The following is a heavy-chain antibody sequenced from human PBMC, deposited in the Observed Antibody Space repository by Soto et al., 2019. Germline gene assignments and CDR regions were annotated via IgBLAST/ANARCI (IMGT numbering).Heavy chain of an antibody. V-gene: IGHV4-34*01. CDR3: ARAASNWSGYRG. CDR2: INHSGST. D-gene: IGHD3-3*01. CDR1: GGSFSGYY. Sequence: QVQLQQWGAGLLKPSETLSLTCAVYGGSFSGYYWSWIRQPPGKGLEWIGEINHSGSTNYNPSLKSRVTISVDTSKNPFSLKLSSVTAADTAVYYCARAASNWSGYRGWGQGTLVTVSS. J-gene: IGHJ4*02.